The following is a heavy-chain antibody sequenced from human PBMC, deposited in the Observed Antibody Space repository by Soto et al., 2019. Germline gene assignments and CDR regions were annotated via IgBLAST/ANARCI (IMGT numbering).Heavy chain of an antibody. CDR2: ISADNGDT. D-gene: IGHD2-15*01. CDR1: GYTFTTFG. CDR3: ARCYCSAGSCFTCWHFDL. Sequence: QVQVVQSGAEVEKPGASVKVACKASGYTFTTFGMSWVRQAPGQGLEWMGWISADNGDTTSAQKFQDRVTMTTDTSTNTAYMELRSLTSDDTAVYYCARCYCSAGSCFTCWHFDLWGRGTLVTVSS. V-gene: IGHV1-18*01. J-gene: IGHJ2*01.